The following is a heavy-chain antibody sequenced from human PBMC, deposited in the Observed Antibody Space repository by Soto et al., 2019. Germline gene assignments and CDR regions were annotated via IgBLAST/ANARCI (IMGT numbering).Heavy chain of an antibody. D-gene: IGHD4-17*01. CDR1: GGSISSGGYY. V-gene: IGHV4-31*03. J-gene: IGHJ3*02. Sequence: SETLSLTCTVSGGSISSGGYYWSWIRQHPGKGLEWIGYIYYSGSTYYNPSLKSRVTISVDTSKNQFSLKLSSVTAADTAVYYCGRGGDYGDYFSFYIWGQGKMVTVSS. CDR2: IYYSGST. CDR3: GRGGDYGDYFSFYI.